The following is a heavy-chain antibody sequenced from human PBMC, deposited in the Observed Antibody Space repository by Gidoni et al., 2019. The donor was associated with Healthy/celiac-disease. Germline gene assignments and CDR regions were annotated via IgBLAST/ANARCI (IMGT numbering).Heavy chain of an antibody. J-gene: IGHJ4*02. CDR2: TRSKGNSYAT. Sequence: EVQLVESGGGLVQPGGSLKLSCAASGFTFSGSAMHWVRQASGKGLEWVGLTRSKGNSYATAYAESVKGRFTISRDDSKNTVYLQMNSLKTEDTAVYYCTSSLDSSGWYWFDYWGQGTLVTVSS. D-gene: IGHD6-19*01. V-gene: IGHV3-73*01. CDR1: GFTFSGSA. CDR3: TSSLDSSGWYWFDY.